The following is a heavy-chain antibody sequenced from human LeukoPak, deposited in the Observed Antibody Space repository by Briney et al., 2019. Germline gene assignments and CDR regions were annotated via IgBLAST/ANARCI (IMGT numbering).Heavy chain of an antibody. Sequence: GGSLRLSCAPSVFTPADDAMHWGRQGPGKSLEWVSLINENGDVAYYSDSVRGRFTVSRDNAKNSLYLQMNSLTTEDTALYYCAKARWEPNFDYWGQGTLVTVSS. CDR1: VFTPADDA. D-gene: IGHD1-26*01. CDR2: INENGDVA. V-gene: IGHV3-43*02. J-gene: IGHJ4*02. CDR3: AKARWEPNFDY.